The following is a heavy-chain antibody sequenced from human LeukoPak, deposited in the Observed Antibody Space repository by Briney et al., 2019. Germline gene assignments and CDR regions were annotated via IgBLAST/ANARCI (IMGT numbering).Heavy chain of an antibody. CDR1: GFTFRNYL. Sequence: GGSLRLSCAASGFTFRNYLMNWVRQAPGKGLEWVSFISSTGGTIYYADSVKGRFTVSRDNGKNSLLLQMNSLRAEDTALYYCARDSDEGPAAMGYWGQGTLVTVSS. D-gene: IGHD2-2*01. CDR3: ARDSDEGPAAMGY. J-gene: IGHJ4*02. CDR2: ISSTGGTI. V-gene: IGHV3-48*01.